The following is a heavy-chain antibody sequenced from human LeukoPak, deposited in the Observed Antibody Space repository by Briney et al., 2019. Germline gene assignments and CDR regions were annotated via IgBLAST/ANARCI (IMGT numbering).Heavy chain of an antibody. CDR2: IWYDGSNK. CDR3: AKDRNYVGTLDY. Sequence: GGSLRLSCAASGFIFSSYGMHWVRQAPGKGLEWVAVIWYDGSNKYYADSVKGRFTISRDNSKNTLYLQMNSLRAEDTAVYYCAKDRNYVGTLDYWGQGTLVTVSS. V-gene: IGHV3-30*02. J-gene: IGHJ4*02. CDR1: GFIFSSYG. D-gene: IGHD3-10*02.